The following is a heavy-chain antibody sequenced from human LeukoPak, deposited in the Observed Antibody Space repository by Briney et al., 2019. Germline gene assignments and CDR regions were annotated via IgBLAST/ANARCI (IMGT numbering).Heavy chain of an antibody. CDR1: GYTFTSYY. V-gene: IGHV1-46*01. D-gene: IGHD3-3*01. CDR3: ARVLYYDFWSGYYHNNLIDY. CDR2: INPSGGST. Sequence: GASVKVSCKASGYTFTSYYMHWVRQAPGQGLEWMGIINPSGGSTSYAQKFQGRVTMTRDTSTSTAYMELRSLRSDDTAVYYCARVLYYDFWSGYYHNNLIDYWGQGTLVTVSS. J-gene: IGHJ4*02.